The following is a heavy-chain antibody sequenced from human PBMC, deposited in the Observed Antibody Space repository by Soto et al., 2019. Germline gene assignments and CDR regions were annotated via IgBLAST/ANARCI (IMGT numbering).Heavy chain of an antibody. CDR1: GGSFSGYY. V-gene: IGHV4-34*01. Sequence: PSETLSLTCAVYGGSFSGYYWSWIRQPPGKGLEWIGEINHSGSTNYNPSLKSRVTISVDTSKNQFSLKLSSVTAADTAVYYCARRGIVVGFDYWGQGTLVTVS. CDR2: INHSGST. J-gene: IGHJ4*02. D-gene: IGHD3-22*01. CDR3: ARRGIVVGFDY.